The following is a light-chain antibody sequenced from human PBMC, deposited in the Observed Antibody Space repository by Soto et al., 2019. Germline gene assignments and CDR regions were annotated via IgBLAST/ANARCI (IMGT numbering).Light chain of an antibody. CDR1: QGISNY. CDR2: GAA. Sequence: DIQMTQSPSSLSASVGDRVTITCRASQGISNYLAWYQQKPGKAPKLLIEGAATLQSGAPSRFSGSGSGTDFTLTISGLQPEDVATDYCQKYNRSPWTCGQGTKVEIK. CDR3: QKYNRSPWT. V-gene: IGKV1-27*01. J-gene: IGKJ1*01.